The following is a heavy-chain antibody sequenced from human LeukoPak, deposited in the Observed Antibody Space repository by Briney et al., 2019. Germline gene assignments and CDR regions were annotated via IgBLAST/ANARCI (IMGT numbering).Heavy chain of an antibody. CDR2: LSSFSTYI. D-gene: IGHD3/OR15-3a*01. V-gene: IGHV3-21*01. CDR3: ARWTGTYEAFDI. J-gene: IGHJ3*02. Sequence: GGSLRLSCAASGFVFSSYDMNWVRQAPGKGLQWVSSLSSFSTYIYYADSVNGRFTISRDNAKNSLYLQMNYLRAEDTAVYYCARWTGTYEAFDIWGQGTMVTVSS. CDR1: GFVFSSYD.